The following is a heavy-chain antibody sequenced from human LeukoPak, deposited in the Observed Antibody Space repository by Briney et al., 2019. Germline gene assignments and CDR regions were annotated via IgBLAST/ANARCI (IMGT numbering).Heavy chain of an antibody. Sequence: ASVKVSCKASGYTFTSYYMHWVRQAPGQGLEWMGIINPSGGSTSYAQKFQGRVTMTRDTSTSTVYMVLSSLRSEDTAVYYCARRSMVRAIDYWGQGTLVTVSS. CDR1: GYTFTSYY. CDR2: INPSGGST. V-gene: IGHV1-46*01. D-gene: IGHD3-10*01. J-gene: IGHJ4*02. CDR3: ARRSMVRAIDY.